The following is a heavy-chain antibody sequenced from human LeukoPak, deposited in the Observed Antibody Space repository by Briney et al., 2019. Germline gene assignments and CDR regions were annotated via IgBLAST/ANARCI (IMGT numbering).Heavy chain of an antibody. V-gene: IGHV4-59*01. J-gene: IGHJ4*02. CDR3: ARGSRYSYGYDSDY. Sequence: SETLSLTCTVSGGSISSYYWSWIRQPPGKGLEWIGYIYYSGSTNYNPSLKSRATISVDTSKNQFSLKLSSVTAADTAVYYCARGSRYSYGYDSDYWGQGTLVTVSS. CDR2: IYYSGST. D-gene: IGHD5-18*01. CDR1: GGSISSYY.